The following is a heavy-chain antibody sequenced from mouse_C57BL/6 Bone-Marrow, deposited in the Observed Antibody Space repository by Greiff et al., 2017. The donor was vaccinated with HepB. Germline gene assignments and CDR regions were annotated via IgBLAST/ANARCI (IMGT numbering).Heavy chain of an antibody. CDR3: ARKKAERGRITTVVDYFDY. CDR2: INPNYGTT. D-gene: IGHD1-1*01. V-gene: IGHV1-39*01. Sequence: EVKLMESGPELVKPGASVKISCKASGYSFTDYNMNWVKQSNGKSLEWIGVINPNYGTTSYNQKFKGKATLTVDQSSSTAYMQLNSLTSEDSAVYYCARKKAERGRITTVVDYFDYWGQGTTLTVSS. J-gene: IGHJ2*01. CDR1: GYSFTDYN.